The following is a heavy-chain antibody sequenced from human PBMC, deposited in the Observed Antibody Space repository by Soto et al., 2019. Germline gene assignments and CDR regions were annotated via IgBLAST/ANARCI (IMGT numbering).Heavy chain of an antibody. CDR3: AKGGCGSSNCRWFDP. J-gene: IGHJ5*02. Sequence: EVQLWESGGGLVQSGGSLRLSCAASGFTFRSYAMSWVRQAPGKGLEWVSAIGGTGASTYYADFVKGRFTISRDNSQDTLYLQLKSLRDEDTAVYYCAKGGCGSSNCRWFDPWGQGTLVTVSS. CDR1: GFTFRSYA. CDR2: IGGTGAST. D-gene: IGHD2-2*01. V-gene: IGHV3-23*01.